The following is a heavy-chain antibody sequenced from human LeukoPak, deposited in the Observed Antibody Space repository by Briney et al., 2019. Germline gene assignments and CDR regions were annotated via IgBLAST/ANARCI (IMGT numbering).Heavy chain of an antibody. CDR2: INWNGRSI. CDR3: ARRAGAYSHPYDY. V-gene: IGHV3-20*04. Sequence: GGSLRLSCAASRFTFDEYGMSWVRQTAGKGLEWVSGINWNGRSIGYADSVKGRFTVSRDNAKSSLYLQMNSLRAEDTALYYCARRAGAYSHPYDYWGQGTLVTVSS. J-gene: IGHJ4*02. CDR1: RFTFDEYG. D-gene: IGHD4/OR15-4a*01.